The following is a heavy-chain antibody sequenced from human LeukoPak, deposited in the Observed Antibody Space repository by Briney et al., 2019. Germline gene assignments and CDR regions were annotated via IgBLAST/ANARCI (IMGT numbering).Heavy chain of an antibody. CDR3: AKSRATDFDY. Sequence: GGSLRLSCAASGFTFDDYAMHWVRQAPGKGLEWVSLISGDSTYYADSVKGRFTTSRDNSKNSLYLQMNSLRTEDTALYYCAKSRATDFDYWGQGTLVTVSS. CDR2: ISGDST. V-gene: IGHV3-43*02. CDR1: GFTFDDYA. D-gene: IGHD1-26*01. J-gene: IGHJ4*02.